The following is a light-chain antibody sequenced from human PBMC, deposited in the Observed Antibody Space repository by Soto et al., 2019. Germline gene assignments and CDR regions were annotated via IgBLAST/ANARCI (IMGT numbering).Light chain of an antibody. CDR3: QHDTNWPSWT. V-gene: IGKV3-15*01. CDR2: GAS. Sequence: EKVMTHSPATLSMSPGERATLSCRASQSVNSYLAWYQQTPGQAPRLLIYGASTRATGIPARFSGSGSGTEFTLTIRSLQSEDFAVYCCQHDTNWPSWTFGQVTKVEIK. CDR1: QSVNSY. J-gene: IGKJ1*01.